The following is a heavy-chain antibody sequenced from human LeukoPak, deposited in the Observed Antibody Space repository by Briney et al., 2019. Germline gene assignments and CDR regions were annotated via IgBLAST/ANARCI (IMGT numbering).Heavy chain of an antibody. V-gene: IGHV4-61*01. CDR2: IYYSGST. Sequence: PSETLSLTCTVSGGSVSSGSYYWSWIRQPPGKGLEWIGYIYYSGSTNYNPSLKSRVTISVDTSKNQFSLKLSSVTAADTAVYYCARRRVGMIAPSGAFDIWGQGTMVTVSS. CDR3: ARRRVGMIAPSGAFDI. D-gene: IGHD3-22*01. CDR1: GGSVSSGSYY. J-gene: IGHJ3*02.